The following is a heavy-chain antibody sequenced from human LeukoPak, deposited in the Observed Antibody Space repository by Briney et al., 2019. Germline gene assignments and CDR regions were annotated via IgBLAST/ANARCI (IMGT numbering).Heavy chain of an antibody. CDR1: GASISTYY. CDR3: ARHLAPYRPFHD. D-gene: IGHD1-14*01. V-gene: IGHV4-4*09. J-gene: IGHJ4*02. Sequence: SETLSLTCTVSGASISTYYWTWVRQPPGKGLEWIGSMYTSVTAKYNPSLKGRGTISVDTSKNRSSLNLISVTAADTAVYYCARHLAPYRPFHDWGQGSLVTVSS. CDR2: MYTSVTA.